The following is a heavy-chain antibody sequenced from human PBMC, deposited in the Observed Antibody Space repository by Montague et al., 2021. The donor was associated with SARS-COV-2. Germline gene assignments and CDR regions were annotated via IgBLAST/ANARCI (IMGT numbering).Heavy chain of an antibody. CDR3: ARGPTNNIGMVATRLDY. D-gene: IGHD5-12*01. V-gene: IGHV4-34*01. Sequence: SETLSLTCAVYGGSFSGYYWYWICQPPGQGLEWIGEINHSGSTNYNPSLKSRVTISVDTSNNQFSLKLTSVTAADTAVYYCARGPTNNIGMVATRLDYWGQGTLVTVSS. CDR1: GGSFSGYY. J-gene: IGHJ4*02. CDR2: INHSGST.